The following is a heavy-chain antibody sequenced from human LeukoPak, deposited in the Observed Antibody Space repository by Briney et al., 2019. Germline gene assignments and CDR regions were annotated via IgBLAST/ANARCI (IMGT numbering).Heavy chain of an antibody. CDR1: GFTFSSYW. CDR2: IKQDGSEK. D-gene: IGHD2/OR15-2a*01. Sequence: GGSLRLSCAASGFTFSSYWMSWVRQAPGKGLEWVANIKQDGSEKYYVDSVKGRFTISSDNAKNSLFLQMNSLRVEDTAIYYCTRDTHFYDYWGQGTLVTVSS. V-gene: IGHV3-7*01. J-gene: IGHJ4*02. CDR3: TRDTHFYDY.